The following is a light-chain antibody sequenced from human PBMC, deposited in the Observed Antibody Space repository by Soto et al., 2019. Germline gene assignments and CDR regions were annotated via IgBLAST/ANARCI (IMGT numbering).Light chain of an antibody. Sequence: QSVLTQPASVSGSPGQSITISCTGTSSDVGGYNFVSWYQQHPGKAPKLMIYEVSNRPSGVSDRFSGSKSGDTASLTISGFQAEDEADYYCSSYTSNRGVFGNGTKLTVL. J-gene: IGLJ1*01. CDR2: EVS. V-gene: IGLV2-14*01. CDR1: SSDVGGYNF. CDR3: SSYTSNRGV.